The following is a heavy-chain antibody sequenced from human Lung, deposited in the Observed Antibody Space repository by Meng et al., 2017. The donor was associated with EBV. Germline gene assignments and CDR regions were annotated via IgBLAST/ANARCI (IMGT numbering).Heavy chain of an antibody. CDR2: IRSKANNYAT. CDR3: TSRSF. Sequence: VPLGVDGGGLVQPVGPLKLSGDASGCSFSASAMHWVRQATGKGLEWVGRIRSKANNYATAFGASVEGRFTISRDDSTNTAYLQMNSLKTEDTAVYYCTSRSFWGQGILVTVSS. CDR1: GCSFSASA. V-gene: IGHV3-73*02. J-gene: IGHJ4*02.